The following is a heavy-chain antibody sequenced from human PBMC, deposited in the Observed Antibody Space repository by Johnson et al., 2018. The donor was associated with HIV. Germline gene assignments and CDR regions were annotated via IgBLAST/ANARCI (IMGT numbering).Heavy chain of an antibody. CDR1: GFTFSDFA. CDR3: ANDFWSGSGI. J-gene: IGHJ3*02. V-gene: IGHV3-30*04. Sequence: QVQLVESGGGVVQPGRSLRLSCAASGFTFSDFAMHWVRQAPGKGLEWVVVISYDGSNKYFADSVKGRFTISRDNSKNTLYLQMNSLRAEDTAVYYCANDFWSGSGIWGQGTMVTVSS. CDR2: ISYDGSNK. D-gene: IGHD3-3*01.